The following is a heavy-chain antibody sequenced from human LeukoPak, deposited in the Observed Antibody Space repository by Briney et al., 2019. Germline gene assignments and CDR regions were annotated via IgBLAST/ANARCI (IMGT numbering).Heavy chain of an antibody. CDR1: GFTFSSYA. V-gene: IGHV3-23*01. CDR2: ISGSGGST. Sequence: GGSLRLSCAASGFTFSSYAMSWVRQAPGKGLEWVSAISGSGGSTYYADSVKGRFTISRDNSKNTLYLQMNSLRAEDTAVYYCAKDDFWSGYLYYFDHWGQGTLVTVSS. D-gene: IGHD3-3*01. CDR3: AKDDFWSGYLYYFDH. J-gene: IGHJ4*02.